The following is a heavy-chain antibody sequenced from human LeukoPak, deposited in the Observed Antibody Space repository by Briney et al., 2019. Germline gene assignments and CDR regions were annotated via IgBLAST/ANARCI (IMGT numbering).Heavy chain of an antibody. CDR2: IIPIFGTA. D-gene: IGHD4-17*01. Sequence: SVKVSCKASGGTFSSYAISWVRQAPGQGLEWMGRIIPIFGTANYAQKFQGRVTITTDESTSTAYMELSSLRSEDTAVYYCASSSLPDYGDLTIFDYWGQGTLVTVSS. V-gene: IGHV1-69*05. J-gene: IGHJ4*02. CDR3: ASSSLPDYGDLTIFDY. CDR1: GGTFSSYA.